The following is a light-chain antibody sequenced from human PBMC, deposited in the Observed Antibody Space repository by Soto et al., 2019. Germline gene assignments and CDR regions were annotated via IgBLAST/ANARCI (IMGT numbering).Light chain of an antibody. V-gene: IGLV7-46*01. CDR1: TLAVTNGHY. CDR3: LLSYGGARRV. J-gene: IGLJ2*01. Sequence: QAVVTQEPSLTVSPGGTVTLTCASSTLAVTNGHYPYWFQQKPGQAPRTLIYDTSNKHSWTPARFSGSLLGGKPVLTLSGAQPEDEADYFCLLSYGGARRVFGGGTKPTVL. CDR2: DTS.